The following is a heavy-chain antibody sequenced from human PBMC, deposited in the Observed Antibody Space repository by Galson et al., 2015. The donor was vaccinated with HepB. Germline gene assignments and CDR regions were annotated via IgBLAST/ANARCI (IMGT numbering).Heavy chain of an antibody. CDR1: GYTLTELS. Sequence: SVKVSCKVSGYTLTELSMHWVRQAPGKGLEWMGGSDPEDGETIYAQKFQGRVTMTEDTSTDTAYMELSSLRSEDTAVYYCATTGGGYDPGVFDYWGQGTLVTVSS. CDR3: ATTGGGYDPGVFDY. D-gene: IGHD5-12*01. J-gene: IGHJ4*02. V-gene: IGHV1-24*01. CDR2: SDPEDGET.